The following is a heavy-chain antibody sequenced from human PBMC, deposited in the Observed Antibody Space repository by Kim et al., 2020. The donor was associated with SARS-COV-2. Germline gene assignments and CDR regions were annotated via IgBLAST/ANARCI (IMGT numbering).Heavy chain of an antibody. CDR1: GGSVSSGSYY. D-gene: IGHD3-10*01. Sequence: SETLSLTCTVSGGSVSSGSYYWSWIRQPPGKGLEWIGYIYYSGSTNYNPSLKSRVTISVDTSKNQFSLKLSSVTAADTAVYYCARDLYGSGSYYNIGFDPCGQGTLVTVSS. V-gene: IGHV4-61*01. CDR3: ARDLYGSGSYYNIGFDP. CDR2: IYYSGST. J-gene: IGHJ5*02.